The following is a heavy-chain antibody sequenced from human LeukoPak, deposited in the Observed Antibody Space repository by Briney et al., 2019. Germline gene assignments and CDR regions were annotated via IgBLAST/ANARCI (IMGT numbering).Heavy chain of an antibody. CDR3: ATYPGSYAYYLDY. Sequence: GGSLRLSCAASGFTFSSYAMSWVRQAPGKGLEWVSAISGSGGSTYYADSVKGRYTISRDNSKNTLYLQMNSLRAEDTAVYYCATYPGSYAYYLDYWGQGTLVTVSS. CDR1: GFTFSSYA. CDR2: ISGSGGST. J-gene: IGHJ4*02. D-gene: IGHD1-26*01. V-gene: IGHV3-23*01.